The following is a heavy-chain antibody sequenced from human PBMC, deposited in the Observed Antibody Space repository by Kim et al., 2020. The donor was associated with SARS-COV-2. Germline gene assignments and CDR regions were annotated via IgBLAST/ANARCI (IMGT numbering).Heavy chain of an antibody. CDR3: ARGGRRVRLDY. J-gene: IGHJ4*02. Sequence: SETLSLTCAVYGGSFSGYYWSWIRQPPGKGLEWIGEINHSGSTNYNPSLKSRVTISVDTSKNQFSLKLSSVTAADTAVYYCARGGRRVRLDYWGQGTLVTVSS. D-gene: IGHD6-6*01. CDR1: GGSFSGYY. CDR2: INHSGST. V-gene: IGHV4-34*01.